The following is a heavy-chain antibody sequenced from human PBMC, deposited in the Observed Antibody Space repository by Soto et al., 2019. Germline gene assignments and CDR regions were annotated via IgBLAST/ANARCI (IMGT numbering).Heavy chain of an antibody. CDR1: GGSISSGSYY. J-gene: IGHJ5*02. V-gene: IGHV4-61*01. D-gene: IGHD6-19*01. Sequence: PSETLSLTCTVSGGSISSGSYYWSWIRQPPGKGLEWIGYIYYSGSTNYNPSLKSRVTISVDTSKNQFSLKLSSVTAADTAVYYCARHSYSSGWYWIDPWGQGTLVTVSS. CDR2: IYYSGST. CDR3: ARHSYSSGWYWIDP.